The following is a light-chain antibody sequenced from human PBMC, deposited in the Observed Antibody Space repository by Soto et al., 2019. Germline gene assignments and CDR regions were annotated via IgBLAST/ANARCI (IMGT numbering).Light chain of an antibody. Sequence: EIVMTQSPVTLSVSPGERATLSCRASQSVRSNLAWYQQKPGQAPNLLIYGAFTRATGIPARFSGTGSGTEFTLTISSLEPEDFAVYYCQQHGNWPRRTFGPGTKVDIK. CDR3: QQHGNWPRRT. J-gene: IGKJ3*01. CDR1: QSVRSN. CDR2: GAF. V-gene: IGKV3-15*01.